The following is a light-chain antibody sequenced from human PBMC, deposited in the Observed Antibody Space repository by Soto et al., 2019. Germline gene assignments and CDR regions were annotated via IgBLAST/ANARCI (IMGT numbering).Light chain of an antibody. V-gene: IGLV7-46*01. CDR3: LISYSGAQAV. CDR1: TGAVTSGHY. Sequence: QAVVTQEPSLTVSPGGTVTLTCGSSTGAVTSGHYPYWFQQKPGQAPRTLIYDTSNKHSWTPARFSGSLLGGKAALTLSGAQPEDEAEYYCLISYSGAQAVFGGGTKLTLL. J-gene: IGLJ2*01. CDR2: DTS.